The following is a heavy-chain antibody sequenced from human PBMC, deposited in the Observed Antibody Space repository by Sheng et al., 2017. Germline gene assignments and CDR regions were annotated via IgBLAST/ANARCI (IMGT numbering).Heavy chain of an antibody. Sequence: QVQLVESGGGVVQPGGSLRLSCAASGFTFSSYGMHWVRQAPGKGLEWVAFIRYDGSNKYYADSVKGRFTISRDNSKNTLYLQMNSLRAEDTAVYYCAKISSSWYWLDAFDIWGQGTMVTVSS. V-gene: IGHV3-30*02. CDR2: IRYDGSNK. D-gene: IGHD6-13*01. CDR3: AKISSSWYWLDAFDI. CDR1: GFTFSSYG. J-gene: IGHJ3*02.